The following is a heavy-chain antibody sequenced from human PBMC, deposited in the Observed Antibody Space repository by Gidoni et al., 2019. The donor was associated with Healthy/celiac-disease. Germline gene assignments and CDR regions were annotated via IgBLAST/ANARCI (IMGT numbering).Heavy chain of an antibody. D-gene: IGHD3-22*01. CDR3: TSLYYYDSSGYYFLKLVDY. Sequence: EVQLVESGGGLVKPGVSLRLSCAASGFTFSNAWMSWVRQAPGKGLAWGGRIKSKSDGGTTGYAAPVKGRFNISRDESKNTLYMQMNSLKTENTAVYYCTSLYYYDSSGYYFLKLVDYWGQGTLVTVSS. CDR1: GFTFSNAW. CDR2: IKSKSDGGTT. V-gene: IGHV3-15*01. J-gene: IGHJ4*02.